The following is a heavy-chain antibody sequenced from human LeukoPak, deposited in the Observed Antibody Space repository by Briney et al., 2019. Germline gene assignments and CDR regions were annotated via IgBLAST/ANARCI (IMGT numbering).Heavy chain of an antibody. J-gene: IGHJ4*02. CDR3: AKDQGYSYGIDY. Sequence: GGSLRLSCAASGFTFSSYGMHWVRQAPGKGLEWVAFIRYDGSNKYYADSVKGRFTISRDNSKNTLYLQMNGLRAEDTAVYYCAKDQGYSYGIDYWGQGTLVTVSS. CDR1: GFTFSSYG. CDR2: IRYDGSNK. V-gene: IGHV3-30*02. D-gene: IGHD5-18*01.